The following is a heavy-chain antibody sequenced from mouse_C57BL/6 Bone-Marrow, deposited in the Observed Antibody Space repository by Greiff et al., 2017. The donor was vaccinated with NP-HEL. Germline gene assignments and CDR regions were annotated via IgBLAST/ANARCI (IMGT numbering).Heavy chain of an antibody. CDR1: GYTFTDYY. CDR2: INPNNGGT. Sequence: EVKLQQSGPELVKPGASVKISCKASGYTFTDYYMNWVKQSHGKSLEWIGDINPNNGGTSYNQKFKGKATLTVDKSSSTAYMELRSLTSEDSAVYYCARSVYYGYDWGQGTLVTVSA. CDR3: ARSVYYGYD. J-gene: IGHJ3*01. D-gene: IGHD2-2*01. V-gene: IGHV1-26*01.